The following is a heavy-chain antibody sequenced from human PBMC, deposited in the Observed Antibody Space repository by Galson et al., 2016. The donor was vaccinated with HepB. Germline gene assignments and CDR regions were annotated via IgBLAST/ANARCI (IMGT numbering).Heavy chain of an antibody. D-gene: IGHD1-1*01. CDR2: IYWDDDK. V-gene: IGHV2-5*02. Sequence: PALVKPTQTLTLTCTFSGFSLSTSGVGVGWIRQPPRKALEWLALIYWDDDKSFSPSLKSRLTITRDTSKNQVVLTMTNMDPVDTATYYCAHRRRYNWIAGWADYWYFDLWGRGTLVTVSS. J-gene: IGHJ2*01. CDR3: AHRRRYNWIAGWADYWYFDL. CDR1: GFSLSTSGVG.